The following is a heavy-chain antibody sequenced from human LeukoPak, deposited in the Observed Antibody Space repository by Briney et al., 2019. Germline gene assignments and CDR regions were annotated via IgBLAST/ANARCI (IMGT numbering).Heavy chain of an antibody. CDR1: GFTFDDYA. D-gene: IGHD3-10*01. CDR3: AKDIAYGSGSYYIFDY. CDR2: ISWNSGGI. J-gene: IGHJ4*02. Sequence: GGSLRLSCAASGFTFDDYAMHWVRQAPGKGLEWVSGISWNSGGIGYADSVKGRFTISRDNAKNSLYLQMNSLRAEDTALYYCAKDIAYGSGSYYIFDYWGQGTLVTVSS. V-gene: IGHV3-9*01.